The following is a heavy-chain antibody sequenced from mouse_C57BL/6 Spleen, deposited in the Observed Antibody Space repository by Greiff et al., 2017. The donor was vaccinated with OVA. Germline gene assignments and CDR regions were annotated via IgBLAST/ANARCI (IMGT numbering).Heavy chain of an antibody. J-gene: IGHJ2*01. CDR1: GFSLTSYG. Sequence: QVQLQQSGPGLVQPSQSLSITCTVSGFSLTSYGVHWVRQSPGKGLEWLGVIWRGGSTDYNAAFMSRLSITKDNSKSQVFFKMNSLQADYTAIYYCAKTGDYDAGYYFDYWGQGTTLTVSS. CDR2: IWRGGST. D-gene: IGHD2-4*01. CDR3: AKTGDYDAGYYFDY. V-gene: IGHV2-5*01.